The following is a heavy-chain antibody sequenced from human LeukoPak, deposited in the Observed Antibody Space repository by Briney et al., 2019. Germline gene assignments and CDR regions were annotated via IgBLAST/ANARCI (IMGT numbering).Heavy chain of an antibody. CDR1: GGSFSGYY. D-gene: IGHD4-17*01. CDR2: INHSGST. Sequence: SETLSLTCAVYGGSFSGYYWSCIRQPPGKGLEWIGEINHSGSTNYNPSLKSRVTISVDTSKNQFSLKLSSVTAADTAVYYCARHLHRGCGDYADAFDIWGQGTMVTVSS. J-gene: IGHJ3*02. V-gene: IGHV4-34*01. CDR3: ARHLHRGCGDYADAFDI.